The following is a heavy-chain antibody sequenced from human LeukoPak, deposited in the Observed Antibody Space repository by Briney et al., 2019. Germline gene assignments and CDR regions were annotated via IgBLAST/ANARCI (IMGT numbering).Heavy chain of an antibody. V-gene: IGHV3-23*01. CDR2: IGGSGTDT. D-gene: IGHD2-15*01. Sequence: GGSLRLSCGGSGFTFSSYAMSWVRQAPGKGLEWVSAIGGSGTDTFYANSVKGRFTISRDNPKNTLYLQMNSLRAEDTAVYYCAKGGGSSCYSPSDYWGQGTLVTVSS. J-gene: IGHJ4*02. CDR1: GFTFSSYA. CDR3: AKGGGSSCYSPSDY.